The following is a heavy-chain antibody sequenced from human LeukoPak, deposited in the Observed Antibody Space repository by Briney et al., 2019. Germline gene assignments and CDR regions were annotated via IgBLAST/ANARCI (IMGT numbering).Heavy chain of an antibody. CDR2: IKQDGSEK. D-gene: IGHD3-3*01. CDR1: GFTFSSYW. V-gene: IGHV3-7*01. J-gene: IGHJ3*01. CDR3: ARDSYDFRSGYYLGAFDF. Sequence: GGSLRLSCAASGFTFSSYWMSWVRQAPGKGLEWVANIKQDGSEKYYVDSVKGRFTISRDNAKNSLYLQMNSLRAEDTAVYYCARDSYDFRSGYYLGAFDFWGQGTMVTVSS.